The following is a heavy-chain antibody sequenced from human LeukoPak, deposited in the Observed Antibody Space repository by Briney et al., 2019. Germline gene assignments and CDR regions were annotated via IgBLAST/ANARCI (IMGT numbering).Heavy chain of an antibody. CDR2: IYYSGST. V-gene: IGHV4-59*01. J-gene: IGHJ4*02. Sequence: PSETLSLTRTVSGGSISTYYWSWIRQPPAKGLEWIGYIYYSGSTNYNPPLKSRVTISLDTSKNQFSLKLNSVTAADTAMYYCARSFSPNYYDLLDYWGQGTLVTVSS. CDR3: ARSFSPNYYDLLDY. D-gene: IGHD3-22*01. CDR1: GGSISTYY.